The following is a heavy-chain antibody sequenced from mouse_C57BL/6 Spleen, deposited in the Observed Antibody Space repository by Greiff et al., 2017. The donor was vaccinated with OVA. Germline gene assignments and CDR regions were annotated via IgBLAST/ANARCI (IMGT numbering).Heavy chain of an antibody. J-gene: IGHJ2*01. V-gene: IGHV1-64*01. CDR2: IHPNSGST. D-gene: IGHD2-12*01. CDR1: GYTFTSYW. CDR3: ARYEGPPAYYSHY. Sequence: QVQLQQPGAELVKPGASVKLSCKASGYTFTSYWMHWVKQRPGQGLEWIGMIHPNSGSTNYNEKFKSKTTLTVDKSSSTAYMQLSSLTSEDSAVYDCARYEGPPAYYSHYWGQGTTLTVSS.